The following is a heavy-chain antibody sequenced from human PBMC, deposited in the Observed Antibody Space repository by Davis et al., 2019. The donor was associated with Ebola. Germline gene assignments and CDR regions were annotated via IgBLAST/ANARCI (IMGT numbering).Heavy chain of an antibody. CDR1: GFTFSDYY. V-gene: IGHV3-11*01. J-gene: IGHJ6*02. CDR3: AKGSGLYYYYGMDV. D-gene: IGHD3-10*01. Sequence: GGSLRLSCAASGFTFSDYYMSWVRQAPGKGLEWVSHISSSGNSIYYADSVRGRFTISRDNAKNSLYLQMNSLRAEDTALYYCAKGSGLYYYYGMDVWGQGTTVTVSS. CDR2: ISSSGNSI.